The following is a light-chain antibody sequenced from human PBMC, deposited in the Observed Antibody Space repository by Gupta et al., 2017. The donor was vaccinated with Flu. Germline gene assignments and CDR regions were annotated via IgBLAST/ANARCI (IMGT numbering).Light chain of an antibody. V-gene: IGLV1-40*01. CDR3: QSYDSSLSGYV. J-gene: IGLJ1*01. Sequence: QSVLTQPPSVTGAPGQRVTISCTGSSSNIGASYDVTWYQQLPGTAPKLLIYGNTNRRSGVPDRFSGSKSGTSASLAITGLQAEDEADYYCQSYDSSLSGYVFGIGTKVTVL. CDR1: SSNIGASYD. CDR2: GNT.